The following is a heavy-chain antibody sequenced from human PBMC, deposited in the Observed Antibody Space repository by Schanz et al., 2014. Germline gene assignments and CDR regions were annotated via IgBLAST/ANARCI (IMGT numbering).Heavy chain of an antibody. CDR3: VSSGSYSSYAF. D-gene: IGHD3-10*01. V-gene: IGHV3-23*04. Sequence: EVQLVESGGGLIQPGGSLRLSCATSGFSLDIFAVSWVRQAPGKGLEWVSAISGRDGSTYYADSVRGRFTISRDNAKNSLYLQMNSLRAEDTAVYHCVSSGSYSSYAFWGQGTLVTVSS. CDR1: GFSLDIFA. J-gene: IGHJ4*02. CDR2: ISGRDGST.